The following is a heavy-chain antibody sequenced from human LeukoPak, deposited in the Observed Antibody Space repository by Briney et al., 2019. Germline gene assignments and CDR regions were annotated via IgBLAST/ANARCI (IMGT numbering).Heavy chain of an antibody. CDR2: ISYDGSNK. D-gene: IGHD3-3*01. CDR1: GFTFSSYA. Sequence: GGSLRLSCAASGFTFSSYAMHWVRQAPGKGLEWVAVISYDGSNKYYADSVKGRFTISRDNSKNTLYLQMNSLRAEDTAVYYCAKEGSYDFWSGYPPDYWGQGTLVTVSS. V-gene: IGHV3-30-3*01. CDR3: AKEGSYDFWSGYPPDY. J-gene: IGHJ4*02.